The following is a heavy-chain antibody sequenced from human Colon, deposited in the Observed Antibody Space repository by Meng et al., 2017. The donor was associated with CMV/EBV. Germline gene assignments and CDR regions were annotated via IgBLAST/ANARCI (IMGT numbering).Heavy chain of an antibody. V-gene: IGHV1-18*01. CDR1: GYIFTSYG. D-gene: IGHD3/OR15-3a*01. CDR2: ISTHNGYT. Sequence: ASVKVSCKASGYIFTSYGISWARQAPGQGLEWMGWISTHNGYTSYAQKFQDRVTTTTDTSTSTAYMDLRSLRSDDSAVYYCARAHNDYWTGYLDGFDIWGQGTRVTVSS. CDR3: ARAHNDYWTGYLDGFDI. J-gene: IGHJ3*02.